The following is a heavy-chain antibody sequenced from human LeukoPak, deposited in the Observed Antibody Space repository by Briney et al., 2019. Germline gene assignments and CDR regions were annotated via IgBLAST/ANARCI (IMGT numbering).Heavy chain of an antibody. J-gene: IGHJ3*02. CDR2: IYHSGST. V-gene: IGHV4-30-2*01. CDR1: GGSISSGGYS. D-gene: IGHD6-13*01. Sequence: SETLSLTCAVSGGSISSGGYSWSWIRQPPGKGLEWIGYIYHSGSTYYNPSLKSRVTISVDRSKNQFSLKLSSVTAADTAVYYCARDCTNHNNIIAAAGTGAFDIWGQGTMVTVSS. CDR3: ARDCTNHNNIIAAAGTGAFDI.